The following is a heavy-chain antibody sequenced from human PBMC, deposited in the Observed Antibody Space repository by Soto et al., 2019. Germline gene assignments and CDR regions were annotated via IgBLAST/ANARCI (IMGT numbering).Heavy chain of an antibody. J-gene: IGHJ6*02. CDR1: GGTFSSYA. CDR3: ARTTMVRGVIITELPYYYGMDV. V-gene: IGHV1-69*01. D-gene: IGHD3-10*01. CDR2: IIPIFGTA. Sequence: QVQLVQSGAEVKKPGSSVKVSCKASGGTFSSYAISWVRQAPGQGLEWMGGIIPIFGTANYAQKFQGRVTFTADESTSTAYMELSSLRSEDTAVYYCARTTMVRGVIITELPYYYGMDVWGQGTKVTVSS.